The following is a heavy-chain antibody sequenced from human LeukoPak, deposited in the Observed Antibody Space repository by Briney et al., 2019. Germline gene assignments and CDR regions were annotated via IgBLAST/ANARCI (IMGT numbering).Heavy chain of an antibody. CDR1: GFTFSSYG. J-gene: IGHJ4*02. V-gene: IGHV3-30*02. Sequence: GGSLRLSCAASGFTFSSYGMHWVRQAPGKGLEWVAFIRYDGSNKYYADSVKGRFTISRDNSKNTLYLQMNSLRAEDTAVYYCAKSETEYCGGDCYSPHFDYWGQGTLVTVSS. CDR3: AKSETEYCGGDCYSPHFDY. CDR2: IRYDGSNK. D-gene: IGHD2-21*02.